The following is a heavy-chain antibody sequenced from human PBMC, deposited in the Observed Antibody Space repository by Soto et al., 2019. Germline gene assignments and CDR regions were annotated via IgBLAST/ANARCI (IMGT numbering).Heavy chain of an antibody. CDR2: IVPLFRTT. Sequence: SLKVSCKTSGGTFSSYAISWVRQAPGQGLEWMGGIVPLFRTTNYAQKFQGRVTITADMSTSTVYMELSGLRSGDTAVYYCARGGYSSTWSNLLDRSGLDVWGQGTTVTVSS. D-gene: IGHD6-13*01. CDR3: ARGGYSSTWSNLLDRSGLDV. CDR1: GGTFSSYA. V-gene: IGHV1-69*06. J-gene: IGHJ6*02.